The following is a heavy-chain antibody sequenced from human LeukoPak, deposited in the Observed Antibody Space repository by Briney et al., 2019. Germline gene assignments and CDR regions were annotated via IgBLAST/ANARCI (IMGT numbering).Heavy chain of an antibody. CDR3: ARGFGAVNRGPSFDY. J-gene: IGHJ4*02. V-gene: IGHV4-59*01. CDR2: IHYSGST. D-gene: IGHD3-16*01. CDR1: GGSMRSYY. Sequence: SETLSLTCTVSGGSMRSYYWSWIRQPPGKGLEGIGSIHYSGSTNYNPSLKSRVTISVDTSKNQFSLKLSSMTAADTAVYYCARGFGAVNRGPSFDYWGQGTLVTVSS.